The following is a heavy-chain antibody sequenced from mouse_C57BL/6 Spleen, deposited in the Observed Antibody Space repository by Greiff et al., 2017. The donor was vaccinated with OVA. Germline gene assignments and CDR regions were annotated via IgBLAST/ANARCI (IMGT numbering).Heavy chain of an antibody. D-gene: IGHD2-1*01. V-gene: IGHV1-69*01. CDR1: GYTFTSYW. J-gene: IGHJ2*01. CDR2: IDPSDSYT. CDR3: ATSYGNYAFDY. Sequence: QVQLQQPGAELVMPGASVKLSCKASGYTFTSYWMHWVKQRPGQGLEWIGEIDPSDSYTNYNQKFKGKSTLTVDKSSSTAYMQLSSLTSDDSAVYYCATSYGNYAFDYWGQGTTLTVSS.